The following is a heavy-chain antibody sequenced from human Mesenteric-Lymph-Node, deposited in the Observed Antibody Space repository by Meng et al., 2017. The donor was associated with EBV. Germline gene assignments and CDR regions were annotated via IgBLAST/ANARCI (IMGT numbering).Heavy chain of an antibody. V-gene: IGHV4-30-4*01. CDR2: IYYSGSR. CDR1: GDSISSTDYY. CDR3: ARVTGKIYYDGSGYPEAFDY. D-gene: IGHD3-22*01. J-gene: IGHJ4*02. Sequence: QGQLQESRPGPVKPSPTLSLTCTVSGDSISSTDYYWSWVRQPPGKGLEWIGYIYYSGSRYYNPSLKSRVTISVDTSKNQFSLKLSSVTAADTAVYYCARVTGKIYYDGSGYPEAFDYWGQGTLVTVSS.